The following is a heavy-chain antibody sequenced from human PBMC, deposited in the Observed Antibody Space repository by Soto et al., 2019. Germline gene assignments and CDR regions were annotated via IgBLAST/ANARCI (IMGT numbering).Heavy chain of an antibody. D-gene: IGHD3-3*01. CDR3: ARDGVLQSITIFGPGPFDI. Sequence: WGSLRLSCAASGFTFSDYYMSWIRQAPGKGLEWVSYISRSGTTIHYADSVRGRFTISRDNAKNSLYLQMNSLRAEDTAVYYCARDGVLQSITIFGPGPFDIWGQGTMVTVSS. CDR1: GFTFSDYY. CDR2: ISRSGTTI. V-gene: IGHV3-11*01. J-gene: IGHJ3*02.